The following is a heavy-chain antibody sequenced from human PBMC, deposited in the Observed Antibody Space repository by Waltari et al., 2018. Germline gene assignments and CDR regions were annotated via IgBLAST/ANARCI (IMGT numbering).Heavy chain of an antibody. CDR2: IIPIFGTA. CDR3: ARAYYDSSGYPDY. J-gene: IGHJ4*02. CDR1: GGIFSSYA. Sequence: QVQLVQSGADVKKPGSSVKVSCTASGGIFSSYALSWVRQAPGQGLEWMGRIIPIFGTANYAQKFQGRVTITADKSTSTAYMELSSLRSEDTAVYYCARAYYDSSGYPDYWGQGTLVTVSS. V-gene: IGHV1-69*13. D-gene: IGHD3-22*01.